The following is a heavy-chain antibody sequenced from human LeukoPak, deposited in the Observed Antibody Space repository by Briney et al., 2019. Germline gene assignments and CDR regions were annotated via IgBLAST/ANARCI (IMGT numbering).Heavy chain of an antibody. D-gene: IGHD2-21*02. CDR1: GGTFSSYA. V-gene: IGHV1-69*06. CDR2: IIPIFGTA. J-gene: IGHJ5*02. CDR3: ARRAVVTAIPWFDP. Sequence: ASVKVSCKASGGTFSSYAISWVRQAPGQGLEWMGGIIPIFGTANYAQKFQGRVTITADKSTSTAYMELSSLRSEDTAVYYCARRAVVTAIPWFDPWGQGTLVTVSS.